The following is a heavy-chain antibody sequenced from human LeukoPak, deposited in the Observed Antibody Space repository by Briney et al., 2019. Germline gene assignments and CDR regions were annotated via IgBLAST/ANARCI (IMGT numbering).Heavy chain of an antibody. V-gene: IGHV3-30*04. D-gene: IGHD4-17*01. CDR3: ARADYGGYAFDY. Sequence: GGSLRLSCAASGFTFSSYAMHWVRQAPGKGLEWVAVISYDGSNKYYADSVKGRFTISRDNSKNTLYLQMNSLRAEDTAVYYCARADYGGYAFDYWGQGTLVTVSS. CDR2: ISYDGSNK. CDR1: GFTFSSYA. J-gene: IGHJ4*02.